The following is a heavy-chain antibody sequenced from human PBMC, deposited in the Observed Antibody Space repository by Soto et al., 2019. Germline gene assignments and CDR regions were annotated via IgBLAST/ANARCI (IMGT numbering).Heavy chain of an antibody. V-gene: IGHV3-23*01. CDR1: GFTFSSYA. CDR2: ISGSGGST. Sequence: GGSLRLSCAASGFTFSSYAMNWVRQAPGKGREWVSAISGSGGSTYYADSVKGRFTISRDNSKNTLYLQMNSLRAQDTPVYYCASAARDYYYPGMDVWGPGTTLTVSS. CDR3: ASAARDYYYPGMDV. J-gene: IGHJ6*02.